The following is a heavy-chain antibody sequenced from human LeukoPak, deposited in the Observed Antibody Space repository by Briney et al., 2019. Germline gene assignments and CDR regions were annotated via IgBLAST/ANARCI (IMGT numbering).Heavy chain of an antibody. CDR1: GFTLSSYE. CDR2: IDYSGSST. CDR3: ATYRQVLLPFES. D-gene: IGHD2-8*02. Sequence: GGSLRLSCTASGFTLSSYEMSWIRQAPGKGLEWVSSIDYSGSSTHYADSVRGRFTISRDNSKSTLSLQMNSLRAEDTAIYYCATYRQVLLPFESWGQGTPVTVSS. V-gene: IGHV3-23*01. J-gene: IGHJ4*02.